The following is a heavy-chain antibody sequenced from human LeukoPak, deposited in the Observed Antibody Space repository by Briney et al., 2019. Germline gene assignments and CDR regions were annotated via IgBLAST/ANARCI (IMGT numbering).Heavy chain of an antibody. CDR2: IKQDGSEK. V-gene: IGHV3-7*01. Sequence: GGSLRLSCAASGFTFSSYWMSWVRQAPGKGLEWVANIKQDGSEKYYVDSVKGRFTISRDNAKNSLYLQMNSLRAEDTAVYYCARDGIVGAEPFDYWGQGTLVTVSS. CDR3: ARDGIVGAEPFDY. D-gene: IGHD1-26*01. J-gene: IGHJ4*02. CDR1: GFTFSSYW.